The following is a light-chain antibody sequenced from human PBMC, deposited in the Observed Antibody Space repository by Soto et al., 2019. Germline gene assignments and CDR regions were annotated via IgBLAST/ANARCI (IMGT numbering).Light chain of an antibody. Sequence: EVVWTQSPGTLSLSPRERATLSCRASQSVSSSYLAWYQQKPGQAPRLLIYGASSRATGIPDRFSGSGSGTDFTLTISRLEPEDFAVYYCQQYGSSPLTFGGGTKVDIK. CDR2: GAS. V-gene: IGKV3-20*01. J-gene: IGKJ4*01. CDR3: QQYGSSPLT. CDR1: QSVSSSY.